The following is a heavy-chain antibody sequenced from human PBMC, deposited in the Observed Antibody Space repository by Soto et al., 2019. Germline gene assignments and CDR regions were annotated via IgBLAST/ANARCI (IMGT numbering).Heavy chain of an antibody. Sequence: LSCAASGCTFSSYAMSWIRQARGKGLEWVSAISGSCGRTYYADSVKGRCPISRDNSKNTLDPQMNSLRAEDTAVYYCAKDQRVDIVAKIKDYYCGMEVWGQGTKVTVS. D-gene: IGHD5-12*01. J-gene: IGHJ6*02. CDR3: AKDQRVDIVAKIKDYYCGMEV. CDR1: GCTFSSYA. V-gene: IGHV3-23*01. CDR2: ISGSCGRT.